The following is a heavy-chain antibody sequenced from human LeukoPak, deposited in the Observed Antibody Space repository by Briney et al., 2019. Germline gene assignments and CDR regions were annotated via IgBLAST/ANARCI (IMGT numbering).Heavy chain of an antibody. D-gene: IGHD3-22*01. CDR3: ARGDLDSSGYFVDY. V-gene: IGHV4-34*01. J-gene: IGHJ4*02. Sequence: SETLSLTCAVYGGSFSGYYWSWIRQPPGKGLEWIGEINHSGSTNYNPSLKSRVTISVDTSKNQFSLKLSSVTAADTAVYYCARGDLDSSGYFVDYWGQGTLATVSS. CDR2: INHSGST. CDR1: GGSFSGYY.